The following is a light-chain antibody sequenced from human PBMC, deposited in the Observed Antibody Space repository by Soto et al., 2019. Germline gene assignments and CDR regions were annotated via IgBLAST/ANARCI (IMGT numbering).Light chain of an antibody. CDR3: QQYGTSPWT. V-gene: IGKV3-20*01. CDR2: GAS. CDR1: QSVTSNY. Sequence: EIVLTQSPGTLSLSPGERATLSCRASQSVTSNYLAWYQQKPGQAPRVLIYGASSRATGIPDRFSGSGSGTDFTLTITRLEPGDFAVYYCQQYGTSPWTFGRGTKVEIK. J-gene: IGKJ1*01.